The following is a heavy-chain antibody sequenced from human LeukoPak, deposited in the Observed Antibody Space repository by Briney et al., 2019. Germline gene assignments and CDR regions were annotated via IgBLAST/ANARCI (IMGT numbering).Heavy chain of an antibody. Sequence: PGGSLRLSCAASGFTFSSYGMHWVRQAPGKGLEWVAVISHDGIIKYYADSVKGRFTISRDNSKSTLYLQMNSLRAEDTALYYCAKDWGVVVVASTLQDWGQGTLVTVSS. J-gene: IGHJ1*01. CDR1: GFTFSSYG. CDR2: ISHDGIIK. CDR3: AKDWGVVVVASTLQD. V-gene: IGHV3-30*18. D-gene: IGHD2-15*01.